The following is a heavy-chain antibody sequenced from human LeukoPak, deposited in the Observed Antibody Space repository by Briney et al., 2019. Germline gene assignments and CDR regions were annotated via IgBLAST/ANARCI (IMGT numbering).Heavy chain of an antibody. CDR2: ISSSSSTI. D-gene: IGHD3-10*01. CDR3: AKGPMGRGFDY. V-gene: IGHV3-48*01. CDR1: GFTFSSYS. Sequence: GRSLRLSCAASGFTFSSYSMNWVRQAPGKGLEWVSYISSSSSTIYYADSVKGRFTISRDNSKNTLYLQMNSLRAEDTAIYYCAKGPMGRGFDYWGQGTLVAVSS. J-gene: IGHJ4*02.